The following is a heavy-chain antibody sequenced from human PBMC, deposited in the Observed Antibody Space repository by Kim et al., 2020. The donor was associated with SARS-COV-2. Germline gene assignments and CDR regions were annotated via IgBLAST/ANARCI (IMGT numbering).Heavy chain of an antibody. D-gene: IGHD2-15*01. CDR3: AREGCSGGSCDPLLYYYYYYGMDV. Sequence: ASVKVSCKASGYTFTSYYMHWVRQAPGQGLEWMGIINPSGGSTSYAQKFQGRVTMTRDTSTSTVYMELSSLRSEDTAVYYCAREGCSGGSCDPLLYYYYYYGMDVWGQGTTVTVSS. CDR2: INPSGGST. V-gene: IGHV1-46*01. J-gene: IGHJ6*02. CDR1: GYTFTSYY.